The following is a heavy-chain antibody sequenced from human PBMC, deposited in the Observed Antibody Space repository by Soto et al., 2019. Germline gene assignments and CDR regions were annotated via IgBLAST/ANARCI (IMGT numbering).Heavy chain of an antibody. Sequence: SETLSLTCAVSAGSISSRNWWTWVRQSPGKGLEWIGEIHHSGSTNYNPSLKSRVTISVDNSKNQFSLKLTSVTAADTAVYYCARTSYYDSSVYYGMDVWGQGTTVTVSS. V-gene: IGHV4-4*02. J-gene: IGHJ6*02. CDR1: AGSISSRNW. CDR2: IHHSGST. CDR3: ARTSYYDSSVYYGMDV. D-gene: IGHD3-22*01.